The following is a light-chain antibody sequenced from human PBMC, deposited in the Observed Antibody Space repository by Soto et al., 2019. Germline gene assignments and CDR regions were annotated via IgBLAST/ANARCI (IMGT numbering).Light chain of an antibody. Sequence: EIVMTQSPATLSVSPGERATPSCRASQSVSSNFAWYQQKPGQAPRLLIYRASTRATGIPARFSGSGSGTEFTLTISSLQSVDCAVYNCQQYKSWPPYTFGQGTKLEIK. CDR2: RAS. V-gene: IGKV3-15*01. CDR3: QQYKSWPPYT. CDR1: QSVSSN. J-gene: IGKJ2*01.